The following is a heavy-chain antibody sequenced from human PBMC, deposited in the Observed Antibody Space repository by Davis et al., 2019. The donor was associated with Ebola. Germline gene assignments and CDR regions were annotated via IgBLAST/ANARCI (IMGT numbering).Heavy chain of an antibody. J-gene: IGHJ4*02. Sequence: PGGSLRLSCAASGFTFSSYGMHWVRQAPGKGLEWVAVIWYDGSNKYYADSVKGRFTISRDNSKNTLYLQMNSLRAEDTAVYYCAREEGSGDWWFDYWGQGTLVTVSS. V-gene: IGHV3-33*01. CDR3: AREEGSGDWWFDY. D-gene: IGHD2-8*02. CDR2: IWYDGSNK. CDR1: GFTFSSYG.